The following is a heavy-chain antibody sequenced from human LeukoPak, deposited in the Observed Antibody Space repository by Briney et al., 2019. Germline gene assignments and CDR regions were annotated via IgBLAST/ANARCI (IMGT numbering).Heavy chain of an antibody. CDR3: AKDGYTNSRVACYFDY. D-gene: IGHD5-12*01. CDR1: GFTFSSYA. CDR2: ISSSGGST. Sequence: GGSLGLSCAASGFTFSSYAMGWVRQAPGKGLEWVSSISSSGGSTFYADSVKGRFTVSRDNSKSTLYLQMNSLRAEDTAIYYCAKDGYTNSRVACYFDYWGQGTLVTVSS. J-gene: IGHJ4*02. V-gene: IGHV3-23*01.